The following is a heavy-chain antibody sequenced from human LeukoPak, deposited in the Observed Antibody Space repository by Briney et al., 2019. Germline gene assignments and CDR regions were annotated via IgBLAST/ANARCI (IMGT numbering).Heavy chain of an antibody. J-gene: IGHJ4*02. CDR1: GFTFSSYA. D-gene: IGHD4-17*01. CDR3: AKATLYYGDYDWYYFDY. CDR2: ISGSGGST. V-gene: IGHV3-23*01. Sequence: GGSLRLSCAASGFTFSSYAMSWVRQAPGKGLEWVSAISGSGGSTYYADSVKGRFTISRDNSKNTLYLQMNSLRAEDTAVYYCAKATLYYGDYDWYYFDYWGQGTLVTVSS.